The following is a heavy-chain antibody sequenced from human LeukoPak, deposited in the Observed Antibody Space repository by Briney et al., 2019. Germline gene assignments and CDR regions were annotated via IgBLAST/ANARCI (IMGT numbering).Heavy chain of an antibody. Sequence: GGSLRLSCAASGFTFSSYEMNWVRQAPGKGLEWVSYISSSGSTIYYADSVKGRFTISRDNAKNSLYLQMNSLRAEDTAVYYCARVYPYYYDSSGYYWDYWGQGTLVTVSS. V-gene: IGHV3-48*03. D-gene: IGHD3-22*01. CDR1: GFTFSSYE. CDR2: ISSSGSTI. CDR3: ARVYPYYYDSSGYYWDY. J-gene: IGHJ4*02.